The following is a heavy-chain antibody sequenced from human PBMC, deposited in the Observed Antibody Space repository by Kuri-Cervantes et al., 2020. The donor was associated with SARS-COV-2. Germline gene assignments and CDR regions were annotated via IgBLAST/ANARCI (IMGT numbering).Heavy chain of an antibody. V-gene: IGHV1-2*06. D-gene: IGHD2-21*01. CDR3: ASQLGGGASEYYFDY. CDR1: GYTFTGYY. J-gene: IGHJ4*02. CDR2: INPNSGGT. Sequence: ASVKVSCKASGYTFTGYYMHWVRQAPGQGFEWMGRINPNSGGTNYAQKFQGRVTMTRDTSISTAYMELSRLGSDDTAVYYCASQLGGGASEYYFDYWGQGTLVTVSS.